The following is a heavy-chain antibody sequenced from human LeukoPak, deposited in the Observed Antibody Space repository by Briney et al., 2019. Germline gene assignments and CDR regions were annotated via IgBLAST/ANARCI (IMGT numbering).Heavy chain of an antibody. CDR2: IYTSGST. J-gene: IGHJ6*02. CDR3: ARDPRYCSSTSCYVYGMDV. CDR1: GGSISSYY. Sequence: SETLSLTCTVSGGSISSYYWSWIRQPAGKGLEWTGRIYTSGSTNYNPSLKSRVTMSVDTSKNQFSLKLSSVTAADTAVYYCARDPRYCSSTSCYVYGMDVWGQGTTVTVSS. D-gene: IGHD2-2*01. V-gene: IGHV4-4*07.